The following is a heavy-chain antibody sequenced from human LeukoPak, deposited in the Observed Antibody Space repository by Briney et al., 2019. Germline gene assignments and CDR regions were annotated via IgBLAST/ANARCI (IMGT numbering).Heavy chain of an antibody. CDR1: GYTFTGYY. V-gene: IGHV1-2*02. J-gene: IGHJ4*02. CDR3: ARVAVGYDIMTGYYTGYYFDY. CDR2: INPNSGGT. D-gene: IGHD3-9*01. Sequence: ASVKVSCKASGYTFTGYYMHWVRQAPGQGLEWMGWINPNSGGTNYAQKFQGRVTMTRDTSISTAYMELSRLRSDDTAVDYCARVAVGYDIMTGYYTGYYFDYWGQGTLVTVSS.